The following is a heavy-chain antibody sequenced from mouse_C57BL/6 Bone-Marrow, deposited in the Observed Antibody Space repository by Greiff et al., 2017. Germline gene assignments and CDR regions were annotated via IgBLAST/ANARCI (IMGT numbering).Heavy chain of an antibody. J-gene: IGHJ4*01. CDR3: TTYYVAMDY. V-gene: IGHV14-4*01. CDR1: GFNIKDDY. Sequence: DVKLQESGAELVRPGASVKLSCTASGFNIKDDYMHWVKQRPEQGLEWIGWIDPENGDTEYDPKFQGKATITADTSSNTAYLQLSSLTSEDTAVYYCTTYYVAMDYWGQGTSVTVSS. D-gene: IGHD1-1*01. CDR2: IDPENGDT.